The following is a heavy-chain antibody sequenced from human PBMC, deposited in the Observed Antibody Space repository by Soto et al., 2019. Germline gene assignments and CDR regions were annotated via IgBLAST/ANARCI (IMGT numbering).Heavy chain of an antibody. CDR2: INPSGGST. CDR1: GYTFTSYY. V-gene: IGHV1-46*01. Sequence: ASVKVSCKASGYTFTSYYLHWVRQAPGQGLEWMGVINPSGGSTSYAQKFQGRVTMTRDTSTSTVYMGLSSLRSEDTAVYYCARDWIAARDFDYWGQGTLVTVSS. J-gene: IGHJ4*02. CDR3: ARDWIAARDFDY. D-gene: IGHD6-6*01.